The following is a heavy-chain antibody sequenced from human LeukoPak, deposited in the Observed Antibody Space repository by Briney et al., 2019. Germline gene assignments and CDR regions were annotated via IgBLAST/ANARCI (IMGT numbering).Heavy chain of an antibody. CDR1: GSIFSSYA. D-gene: IGHD7-27*01. J-gene: IGHJ4*02. CDR2: ITTSDGNT. CDR3: AKDGGLWVSAHWGDS. Sequence: GGSLRLSCAASGSIFSSYAMSWVRQAPGKGLEWVSTITTSDGNTYYADSVKGRFTVSRDNSKNTLFLQMNSLRAEDTAVYYCAKDGGLWVSAHWGDSWGRGTLVTVSS. V-gene: IGHV3-23*01.